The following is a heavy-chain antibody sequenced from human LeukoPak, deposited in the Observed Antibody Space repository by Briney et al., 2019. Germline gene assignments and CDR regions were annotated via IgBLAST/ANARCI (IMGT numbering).Heavy chain of an antibody. CDR2: INHSGST. V-gene: IGHV4-34*01. J-gene: IGHJ4*02. CDR3: ARRLVGIRYRSSSGDFDY. D-gene: IGHD6-6*01. CDR1: GGSFSGYY. Sequence: SETLSLTCAVYGGSFSGYYWSWIRQPPVKGLEWIGEINHSGSTNYNPSLKSRVTISVDTSKNQFSLKLSSVTAADTAVYYCARRLVGIRYRSSSGDFDYWGQGTLVTVSS.